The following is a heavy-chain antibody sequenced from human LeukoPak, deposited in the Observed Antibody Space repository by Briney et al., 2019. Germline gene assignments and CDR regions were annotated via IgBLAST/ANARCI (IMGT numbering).Heavy chain of an antibody. Sequence: GGSLRLSCAASGFTFSSYGMSWVRQAPGKGLEWVSAISGSGGSTYYADSVKGRFTISRDNSKNTLYLQMNSLRAEDTAVYYCAKKRHYYDSSGYYPFDYWGQGTQVTVSS. V-gene: IGHV3-23*01. J-gene: IGHJ4*02. CDR1: GFTFSSYG. CDR2: ISGSGGST. D-gene: IGHD3-22*01. CDR3: AKKRHYYDSSGYYPFDY.